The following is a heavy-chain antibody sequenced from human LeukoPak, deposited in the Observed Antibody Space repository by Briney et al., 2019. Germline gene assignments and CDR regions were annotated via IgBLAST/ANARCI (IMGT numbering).Heavy chain of an antibody. CDR2: IKTDGSST. J-gene: IGHJ4*02. CDR3: LRDRDY. Sequence: GGSPRLSCTASGFAFSNFWMHWVRQAPGKGLVWVSRIKTDGSSTNYADPVKGRFTISRDNAKNTLYLQMSSLRAEDTAVYYCLRDRDYWGQGTLVTVSS. CDR1: GFAFSNFW. V-gene: IGHV3-74*01.